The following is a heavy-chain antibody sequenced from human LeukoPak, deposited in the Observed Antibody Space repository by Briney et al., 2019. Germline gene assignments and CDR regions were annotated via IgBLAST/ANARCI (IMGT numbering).Heavy chain of an antibody. CDR2: IIPIFGTA. CDR3: ARDTGYGGNPSY. Sequence: ASVKVSCKASGGTFSSYAISWVRQAPGQGLEWMGGIIPIFGTANYAQKFQGRVTITADESTSTAYMELSSLRPEDTAVYYCARDTGYGGNPSYWGQGTLVTVSS. J-gene: IGHJ4*02. V-gene: IGHV1-69*13. CDR1: GGTFSSYA. D-gene: IGHD4-23*01.